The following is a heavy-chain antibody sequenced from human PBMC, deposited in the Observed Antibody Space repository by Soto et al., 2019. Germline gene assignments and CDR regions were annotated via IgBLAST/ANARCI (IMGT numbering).Heavy chain of an antibody. D-gene: IGHD6-6*01. J-gene: IGHJ1*01. CDR1: GGPITSGSYY. V-gene: IGHV4-39*01. Sequence: PSETLSLTCTVSGGPITSGSYYWGWIRQPPGKGLEWIGSIYYSGRTCYKPSLRSRVTISIDTSRNQFSLKVNSVTAADTSVYYCARQASEGYSSSPFRFWGQGTLVTVSS. CDR3: ARQASEGYSSSPFRF. CDR2: IYYSGRT.